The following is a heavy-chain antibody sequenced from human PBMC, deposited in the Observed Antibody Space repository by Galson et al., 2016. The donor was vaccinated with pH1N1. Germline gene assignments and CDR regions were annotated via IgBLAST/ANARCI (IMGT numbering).Heavy chain of an antibody. Sequence: QSGAEVKKPGESLKISCKGSGYNFDRYWIGWVRQMPGKGLEWMGIIYPGDSDTRYSPSFQCQVSTSADQSISTAYLQWSSLKASDTAMYYCARQEFSDYWGQGTLVIVSS. V-gene: IGHV5-51*01. D-gene: IGHD2/OR15-2a*01. CDR3: ARQEFSDY. J-gene: IGHJ4*02. CDR2: IYPGDSDT. CDR1: GYNFDRYW.